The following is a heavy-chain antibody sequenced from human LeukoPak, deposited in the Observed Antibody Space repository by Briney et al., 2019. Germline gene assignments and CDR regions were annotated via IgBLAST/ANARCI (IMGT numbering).Heavy chain of an antibody. Sequence: PSEPLSLTCSVSGGSISSYFWTWIRQPPGKRLEWIGNTHYSGSTNYNPSLKGRVSISLDTSKNGFSLELTSVTAADTAVYYCATSVGYHGSKNAFDVWGLGTMVTVSS. CDR3: ATSVGYHGSKNAFDV. V-gene: IGHV4-59*08. J-gene: IGHJ3*01. D-gene: IGHD2-15*01. CDR1: GGSISSYF. CDR2: THYSGST.